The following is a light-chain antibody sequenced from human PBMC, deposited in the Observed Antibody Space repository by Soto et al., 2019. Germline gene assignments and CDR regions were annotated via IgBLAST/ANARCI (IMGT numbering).Light chain of an antibody. CDR3: QQYNSYSLYT. Sequence: DIQMTQSPSTLSASVGDRVTIPCRASQSISSWWAWYQQKPGKAPKLLIYDASSLQSGVPSRFSGSGSGTEFTLTISSLQPDDFATYYCQQYNSYSLYTFGQGTKLEIK. V-gene: IGKV1-5*01. CDR2: DAS. CDR1: QSISSW. J-gene: IGKJ2*01.